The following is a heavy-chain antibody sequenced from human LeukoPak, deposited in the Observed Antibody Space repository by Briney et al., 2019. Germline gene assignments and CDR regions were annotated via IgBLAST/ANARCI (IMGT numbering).Heavy chain of an antibody. CDR2: IIPIFGTA. CDR1: GFTFTNYE. D-gene: IGHD2-2*01. CDR3: ARDKTYMPDQDAFDI. J-gene: IGHJ3*02. Sequence: GASVKVSCKASGFTFTNYEINWVRQAPGQGLEWMGGIIPIFGTANYAQKFQGRVTITADESTSTAYMELSSLRSEDTAVYYCARDKTYMPDQDAFDIWGQGTMVTVSS. V-gene: IGHV1-69*13.